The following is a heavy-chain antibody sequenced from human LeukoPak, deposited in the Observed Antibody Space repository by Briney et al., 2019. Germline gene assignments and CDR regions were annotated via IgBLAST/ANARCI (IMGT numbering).Heavy chain of an antibody. CDR2: IRYDGSNK. CDR1: GFTFSSYG. D-gene: IGHD2-2*01. J-gene: IGHJ4*02. CDR3: AKXEXYCSSTSCXGNHFDY. V-gene: IGHV3-30*02. Sequence: GGSLRLSCAASGFTFSSYGMHWVRQAPGKGLEWVAFIRYDGSNKYYADSVKGRFTISRDNSKNTLYLQMNSLRAEDTAVYYWAKXEXYCSSTSCXGNHFDYWGQGTLVTVSS.